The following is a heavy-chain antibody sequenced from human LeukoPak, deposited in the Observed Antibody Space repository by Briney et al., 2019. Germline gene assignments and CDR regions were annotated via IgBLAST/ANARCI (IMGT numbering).Heavy chain of an antibody. Sequence: ASVKVSCKASGYNFTSYYIHWVRQAPGQGLEWMGIINPSGGSTSYAQKFQGRVTMTRDTSTSTLYMELSSLRSEDTAVYYCARCSRGGDFVAQDAFDIWGQGTMVTVSS. D-gene: IGHD2-21*02. V-gene: IGHV1-46*01. CDR3: ARCSRGGDFVAQDAFDI. CDR2: INPSGGST. J-gene: IGHJ3*02. CDR1: GYNFTSYY.